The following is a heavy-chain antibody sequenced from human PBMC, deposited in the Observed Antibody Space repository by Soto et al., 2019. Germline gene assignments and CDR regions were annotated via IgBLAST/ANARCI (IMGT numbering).Heavy chain of an antibody. D-gene: IGHD2-21*01. CDR1: GFSLTTGEGA. CDR2: VYAFDTI. Sequence: QITLKESGPPLVKPTQTLTLTCAFSGFSLTTGEGAVGWIRQPPGKALEWLAIVYAFDTIHYSPSLRSRLTVRKDTSRNQVVLTMTNMDPVDTATYYCAHRRTEASRCWFDPWGQGTLVTVSS. V-gene: IGHV2-5*01. J-gene: IGHJ5*01. CDR3: AHRRTEASRCWFDP.